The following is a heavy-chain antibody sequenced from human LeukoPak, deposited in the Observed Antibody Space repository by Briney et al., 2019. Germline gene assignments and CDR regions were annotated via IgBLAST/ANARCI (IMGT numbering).Heavy chain of an antibody. CDR3: AREESIGRYQFLHEY. CDR2: ISPCNGNT. D-gene: IGHD1-26*01. V-gene: IGHV1-18*01. Sequence: ASVKVSCKASGYTFINYGITWVRQAPGQGLEWMGWISPCNGNTKYLQKFQGRVTMTTDTSTSTASMEVRSLRSDDTAVYYCAREESIGRYQFLHEYWGQGTLVTVSS. CDR1: GYTFINYG. J-gene: IGHJ4*02.